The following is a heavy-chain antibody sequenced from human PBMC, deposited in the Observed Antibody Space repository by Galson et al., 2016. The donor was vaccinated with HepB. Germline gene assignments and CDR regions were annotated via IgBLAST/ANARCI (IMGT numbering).Heavy chain of an antibody. V-gene: IGHV3-21*06. J-gene: IGHJ4*02. Sequence: SLRLSCAASGFNFSTCTVNWVRQVPGKGLEWVSSSSSSSLSIYYADSLRGRFTVSRDNSKNSLFLQMNSLGAEDTAIYYCARWSRGTGSSLDFWGQGALVTVSS. CDR1: GFNFSTCT. CDR2: SSSSSLSI. CDR3: ARWSRGTGSSLDF. D-gene: IGHD3-10*01.